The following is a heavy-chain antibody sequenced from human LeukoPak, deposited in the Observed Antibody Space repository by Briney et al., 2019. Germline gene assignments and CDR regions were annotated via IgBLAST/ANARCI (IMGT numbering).Heavy chain of an antibody. J-gene: IGHJ4*02. D-gene: IGHD1-26*01. CDR1: GFTFSGHF. Sequence: GGSLRLSCSASGFTFSGHFMHWVRQAPGKGLEYVSSISINGDKTYYAESVKGRFTISRDNSKNTLYLQLSSLRVEDTAVYYCIKDRIGTWSFDHWGQGTLLTFSS. CDR3: IKDRIGTWSFDH. V-gene: IGHV3-64D*06. CDR2: ISINGDKT.